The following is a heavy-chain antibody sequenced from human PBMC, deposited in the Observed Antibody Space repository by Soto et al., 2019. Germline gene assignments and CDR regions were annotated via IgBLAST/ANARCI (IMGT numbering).Heavy chain of an antibody. CDR3: AKGGLYCSSTSCYTGGYYYYYYGMDV. J-gene: IGHJ6*02. CDR2: ISGSVGST. CDR1: GFTFSSYA. Sequence: PGGSLRLSCAASGFTFSSYAMSWVRQAPGKGLEWVSAISGSVGSTYYADCVKGRFTISRDNSKNTLYLQMNSLRAEDTAVYYCAKGGLYCSSTSCYTGGYYYYYYGMDVWGQGTTVTVSS. D-gene: IGHD2-2*02. V-gene: IGHV3-23*01.